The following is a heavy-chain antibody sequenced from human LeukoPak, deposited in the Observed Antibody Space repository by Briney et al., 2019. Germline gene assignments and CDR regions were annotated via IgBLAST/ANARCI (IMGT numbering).Heavy chain of an antibody. CDR1: GYSFTIYW. CDR3: ARLEVVVVTPGRAAFDI. D-gene: IGHD3-22*01. J-gene: IGHJ3*02. CDR2: IYPSDSYT. V-gene: IGHV5-10-1*01. Sequence: HGESLKISCKGSGYSFTIYWISWVRQMPGKGLEWMGRIYPSDSYTNYSPSFQGHVTISADKSISTAYLQWSSLQASDTAMYYCARLEVVVVTPGRAAFDIWGQGTMVTVSS.